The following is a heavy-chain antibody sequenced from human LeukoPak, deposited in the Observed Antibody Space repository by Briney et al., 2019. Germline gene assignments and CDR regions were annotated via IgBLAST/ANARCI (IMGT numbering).Heavy chain of an antibody. Sequence: GGSLRLSCAASGFPFRSYAMSWARQAPGKGLEWVANIKQDGSEKYYVDSVEGRFTISRDNAKNSLYLQMNSLRAEDTAVYYCARDRYGDPPYYYYYYGMDVWGQGTTVTVSS. D-gene: IGHD4-17*01. V-gene: IGHV3-7*01. CDR2: IKQDGSEK. J-gene: IGHJ6*02. CDR3: ARDRYGDPPYYYYYYGMDV. CDR1: GFPFRSYA.